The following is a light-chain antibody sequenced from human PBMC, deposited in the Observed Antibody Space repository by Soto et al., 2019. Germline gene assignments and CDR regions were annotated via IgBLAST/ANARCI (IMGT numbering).Light chain of an antibody. CDR3: SSFAGTNSFV. CDR2: EVT. CDR1: SSDVGYYDY. J-gene: IGLJ1*01. Sequence: QTALTQPPSASGFPGQSVTISCTGTSSDVGYYDYVSWYQQHPGKAPKLVIYEVTKRPSGVPDRVSASTSGNTASLTVSGLQAEDEADYYCSSFAGTNSFVFGTGTKVTVL. V-gene: IGLV2-8*01.